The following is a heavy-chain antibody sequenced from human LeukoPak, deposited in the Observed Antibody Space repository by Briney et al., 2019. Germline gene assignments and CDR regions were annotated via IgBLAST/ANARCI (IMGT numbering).Heavy chain of an antibody. V-gene: IGHV1-8*01. Sequence: ASVKVSCTASGYTFSSYDINWVRQAPGQGLEWMGWMSPNSGNTGSAQKFQGRFTMTRDASITTAYMELNDLRSEDTAVYYCARGIDAGVDYWGQGTLVTVSS. CDR2: MSPNSGNT. CDR1: GYTFSSYD. D-gene: IGHD3-10*01. CDR3: ARGIDAGVDY. J-gene: IGHJ4*02.